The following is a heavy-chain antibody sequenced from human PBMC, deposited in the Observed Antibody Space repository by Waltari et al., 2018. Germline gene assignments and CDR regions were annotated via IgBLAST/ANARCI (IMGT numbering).Heavy chain of an antibody. D-gene: IGHD4-17*01. CDR1: GFTLSSHG. V-gene: IGHV3-21*01. Sequence: EVQLVESGGGLVKPGGSLRLSCAVSGFTLSSHGMNWVRQAPGEGLGWVASICTISGFRNDADGVKGQFTVSRDNARKSLFLEMNGLRGDGTALYYCAREPDNYGAHVVDYWGQGTLV. CDR2: ICTISGFR. J-gene: IGHJ4*02. CDR3: AREPDNYGAHVVDY.